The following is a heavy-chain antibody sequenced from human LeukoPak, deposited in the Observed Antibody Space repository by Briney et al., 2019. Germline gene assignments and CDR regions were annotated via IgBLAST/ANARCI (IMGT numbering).Heavy chain of an antibody. V-gene: IGHV4-4*02. CDR3: ARVKYYGSGSYYNFDY. J-gene: IGHJ4*02. CDR1: SGSISSSNW. D-gene: IGHD3-10*01. CDR2: IYHSGST. Sequence: SETLSLTCAVSSGSISSSNWWSWVRQPPGKGLEWIGEIYHSGSTNYNPSLKSRVTISVDKSKNQFSLKLSSVTAADTAVYYCARVKYYGSGSYYNFDYWGQGTLVTVSS.